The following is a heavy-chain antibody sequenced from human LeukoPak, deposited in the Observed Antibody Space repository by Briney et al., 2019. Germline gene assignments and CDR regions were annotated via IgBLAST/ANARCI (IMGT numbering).Heavy chain of an antibody. CDR1: GFTFSSYA. Sequence: GGSLRLSCAASGFTFSSYAMSWVRQAPGKGLEWVSAISGSGGSTYYADSVKGRFTISRDNSKNTLYLQMNSLRAEDTAVYYCAKGTSDPYCGGGCYYDYWGQGTLVTVSS. D-gene: IGHD2-21*02. J-gene: IGHJ4*02. V-gene: IGHV3-23*01. CDR2: ISGSGGST. CDR3: AKGTSDPYCGGGCYYDY.